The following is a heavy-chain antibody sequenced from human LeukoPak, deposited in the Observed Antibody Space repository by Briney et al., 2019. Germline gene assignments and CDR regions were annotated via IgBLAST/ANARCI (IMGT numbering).Heavy chain of an antibody. CDR2: IYNSGST. CDR3: ARLYCSGGSCYRGFIDY. V-gene: IGHV4-59*08. J-gene: IGHJ4*02. Sequence: TSETLSLTCTVSGGSISSYYWSWIRQPPGKGLEWIGYIYNSGSTNYNPSLKSRATISVDTSKNQFSLKLSSVTAADTAVYYCARLYCSGGSCYRGFIDYWGQGTLVTVSS. CDR1: GGSISSYY. D-gene: IGHD2-15*01.